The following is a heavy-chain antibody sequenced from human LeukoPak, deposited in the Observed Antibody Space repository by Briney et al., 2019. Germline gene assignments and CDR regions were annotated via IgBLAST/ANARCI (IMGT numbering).Heavy chain of an antibody. CDR2: IYTSGST. Sequence: PSETLSLTCTVSGGSISDYYWSWVRLPAGKGLEWIGRIYTSGSTDYNPSLKSRVTMSVDTSKNQFSLKLSSVTAADTAVYYCARSRGDSSGYYYFDYWGQGTLVTVSS. CDR1: GGSISDYY. V-gene: IGHV4-4*07. CDR3: ARSRGDSSGYYYFDY. J-gene: IGHJ4*02. D-gene: IGHD3-22*01.